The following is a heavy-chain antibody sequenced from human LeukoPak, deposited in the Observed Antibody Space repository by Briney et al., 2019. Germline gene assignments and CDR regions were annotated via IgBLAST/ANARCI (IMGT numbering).Heavy chain of an antibody. CDR3: ARAGGYYDILTGYFDY. J-gene: IGHJ4*02. D-gene: IGHD3-9*01. CDR1: GGTFSSYA. CDR2: IIPIFGTA. V-gene: IGHV1-69*13. Sequence: ASVKVSCKASGGTFSSYAISWVRQAPGQGLEWMGGIIPIFGTANYAQKFQGRVTITADASTSTAYMELSSLRSEDTAVYYCARAGGYYDILTGYFDYWGQGNLVTVSS.